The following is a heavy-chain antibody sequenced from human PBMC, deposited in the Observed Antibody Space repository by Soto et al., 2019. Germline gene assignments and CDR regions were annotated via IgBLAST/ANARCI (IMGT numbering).Heavy chain of an antibody. CDR1: GGSFSGYY. CDR2: INHSGST. D-gene: IGHD6-13*01. Sequence: SLTCAVYGGSFSGYYWSWIRQPPGKRLEWIGEINHSGSTNYNPSLKSRVTISVDTSKNQFSLKLSSVTAADTAVYYCARQIAAAVPNWFDPWGQGTLVTVSS. J-gene: IGHJ5*02. CDR3: ARQIAAAVPNWFDP. V-gene: IGHV4-34*01.